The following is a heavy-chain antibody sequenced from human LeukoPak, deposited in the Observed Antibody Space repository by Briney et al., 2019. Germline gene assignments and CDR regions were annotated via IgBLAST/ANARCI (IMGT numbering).Heavy chain of an antibody. CDR2: TSSDGGNR. CDR3: AREDIGAWGAFDV. V-gene: IGHV3-30*04. D-gene: IGHD2-15*01. Sequence: PGGSLRLSCAASGFTFSRHGMHWVRQAPGKGLEWVAVTSSDGGNRYYADSVRGRFTISRDISKNMLSLQMNSLRAEDTAVYYCAREDIGAWGAFDVWGQGTMVTVSS. CDR1: GFTFSRHG. J-gene: IGHJ3*01.